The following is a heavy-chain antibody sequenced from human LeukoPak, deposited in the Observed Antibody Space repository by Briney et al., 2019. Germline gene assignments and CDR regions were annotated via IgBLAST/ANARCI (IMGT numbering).Heavy chain of an antibody. D-gene: IGHD2-15*01. V-gene: IGHV4-4*07. CDR1: GGSISSYY. CDR2: IYTSGST. Sequence: SETLSLTCTVSGGSISSYYWSWIRQPAGKGLEWIGRIYTSGSTNYNPSLKSRVTMSVDTSKNQFSLKLSSVTAADTAVYYCARGVVVVAATPPNNWFDPWGQGTLVIVSS. CDR3: ARGVVVVAATPPNNWFDP. J-gene: IGHJ5*02.